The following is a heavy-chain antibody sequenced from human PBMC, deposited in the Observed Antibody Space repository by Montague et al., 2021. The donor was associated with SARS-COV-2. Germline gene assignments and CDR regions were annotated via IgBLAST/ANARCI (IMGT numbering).Heavy chain of an antibody. CDR2: ITSSSSYT. V-gene: IGHV3-11*06. CDR3: ARDRTTITIFGVVTYYGMDV. J-gene: IGHJ6*02. D-gene: IGHD3-3*01. Sequence: GSLRLSCAASGFTFSDYYMSWIRQAPGKGLEWVSYITSSSSYTNYADSVKGRFTISRDNAKNSLYLQMNSLRAEDTAVYYCARDRTTITIFGVVTYYGMDVWGRGTTVTVSS. CDR1: GFTFSDYY.